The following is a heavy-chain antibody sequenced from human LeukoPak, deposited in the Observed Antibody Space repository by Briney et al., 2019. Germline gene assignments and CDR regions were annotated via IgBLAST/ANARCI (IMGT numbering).Heavy chain of an antibody. J-gene: IGHJ4*02. Sequence: SETLSLTCAVSGASISSRNYWGWIRQPPGKGLEWIGTFSNGATYYTPSLTSRVPISIDTSRNEFSLKLSSVTAADTAVYYCARDSNSRRFGYWGQGTLVAVSS. CDR3: ARDSNSRRFGY. V-gene: IGHV4-38-2*02. CDR1: GASISSRNY. D-gene: IGHD4-11*01. CDR2: FSNGAT.